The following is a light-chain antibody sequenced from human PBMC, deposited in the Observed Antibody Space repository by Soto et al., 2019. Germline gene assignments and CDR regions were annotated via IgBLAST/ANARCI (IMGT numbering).Light chain of an antibody. CDR3: AAWDDSLNGVV. J-gene: IGLJ2*01. CDR1: SSNIGSNT. Sequence: QSVLTQPPSASGTPGQRVTISCSGSSSNIGSNTVNWYQQLPGTAPKLLIYSNNQRPSGVPDRFSGSKSGTSASLAISGLQSEAEADYYCAAWDDSLNGVVFGGGTTVTVL. V-gene: IGLV1-44*01. CDR2: SNN.